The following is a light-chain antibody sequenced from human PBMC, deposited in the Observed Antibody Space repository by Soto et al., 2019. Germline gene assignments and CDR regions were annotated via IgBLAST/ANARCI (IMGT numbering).Light chain of an antibody. CDR2: GAS. CDR3: QQYGSSPWT. V-gene: IGKV3-20*01. Sequence: EIVLTQSPATLSLSPGERATLSCKASQGVGSNYLAWYQQKPGQAPRPLIYGASSRATGIPDRFSGSGYGADFTLTISRLEPEDCAVDYCQQYGSSPWTFGQGTTVEIK. CDR1: QGVGSNY. J-gene: IGKJ1*01.